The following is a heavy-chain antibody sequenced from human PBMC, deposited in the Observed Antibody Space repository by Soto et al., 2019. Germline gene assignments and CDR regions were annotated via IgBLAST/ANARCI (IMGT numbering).Heavy chain of an antibody. CDR3: ARATYYDFWSGYPQTPPVEY. J-gene: IGHJ4*02. CDR2: ISSSSSYI. CDR1: GFTFGSSS. D-gene: IGHD3-3*01. Sequence: SLRLSCAASGFTFGSSSMNWVRPAPGKGLEWVSSISSSSSYIYYADSVKGRFTISRDNAKNSLYLQMNSLRAEDTAVYYCARATYYDFWSGYPQTPPVEYWGQGTLVTVSS. V-gene: IGHV3-21*01.